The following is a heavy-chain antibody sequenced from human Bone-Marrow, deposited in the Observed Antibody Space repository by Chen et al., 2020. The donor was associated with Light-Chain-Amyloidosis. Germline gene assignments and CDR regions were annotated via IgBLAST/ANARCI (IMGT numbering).Heavy chain of an antibody. CDR2: IYPDDSDA. CDR3: ARRRDGYNFDY. J-gene: IGHJ4*02. V-gene: IGHV5-51*01. CDR1: GYTFPNYW. Sequence: EVQLAQSGPGVKKPGESLQISCKGSGYTFPNYWIGWVRQMPGKGLEWMGVIYPDDSDARYSPSFEGQVTISADKSITTAYLQWRSLKASDTAMYYCARRRDGYNFDYWGQGTLVTVSS. D-gene: IGHD5-12*01.